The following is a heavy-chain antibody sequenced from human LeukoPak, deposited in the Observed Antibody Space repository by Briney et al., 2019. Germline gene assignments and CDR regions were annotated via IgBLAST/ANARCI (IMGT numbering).Heavy chain of an antibody. J-gene: IGHJ5*02. CDR3: ARTGYNWNDVGFDP. V-gene: IGHV1-18*04. CDR1: GYTFTIYG. D-gene: IGHD1-1*01. Sequence: GASVKVSCKASGYTFTIYGIGWGRQAPGQGLGWMGRISAYNGNTNYAQKLQGRVTMTTDTSTSTAYMELRSLRSDDTAVYYCARTGYNWNDVGFDPWGQGTLVTVSS. CDR2: ISAYNGNT.